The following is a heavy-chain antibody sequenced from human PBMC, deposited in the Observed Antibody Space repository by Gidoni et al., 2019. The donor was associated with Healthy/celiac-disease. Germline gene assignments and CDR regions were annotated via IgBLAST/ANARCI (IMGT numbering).Heavy chain of an antibody. CDR3: AKGTGELPWFDL. V-gene: IGHV3-9*01. Sequence: EVQLVESGGGLVQPGRSLRLSCAASGFPFDDYAMHWVRQAPGKGLEWVSGISWNSGSIGYADSVKGRFTISRDNAKNSLYLQMNSLRAEDTALYYCAKGTGELPWFDLWGRGTLVTVSS. CDR1: GFPFDDYA. CDR2: ISWNSGSI. D-gene: IGHD1-7*01. J-gene: IGHJ2*01.